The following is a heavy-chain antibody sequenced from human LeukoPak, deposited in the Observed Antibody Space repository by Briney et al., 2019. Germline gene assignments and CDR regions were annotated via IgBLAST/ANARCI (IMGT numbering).Heavy chain of an antibody. V-gene: IGHV3-23*01. CDR3: ARVRLGELSFLDY. Sequence: PGGSLRLSCAASGFTFSSYAMSWVRQAPGKGLEWVSAISGSGGSTYYADSVKGRFTISRDNAKNSLYLQMNSLRAEDTAVYYCARVRLGELSFLDYWGQGTLVTVSS. CDR1: GFTFSSYA. J-gene: IGHJ4*02. CDR2: ISGSGGST. D-gene: IGHD3-16*02.